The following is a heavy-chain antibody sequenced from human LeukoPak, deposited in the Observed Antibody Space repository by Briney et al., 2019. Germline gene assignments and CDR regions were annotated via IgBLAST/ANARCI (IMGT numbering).Heavy chain of an antibody. CDR1: GFTFSSYA. CDR2: ISGSGGST. Sequence: GGSLRLSCAASGFTFSSYAMSWVRQAPGKGLEWVSAISGSGGSTYYADSVKGRFTISRDNSKNTLYLQMNSLRAEDTAVYYCAKDEIVGATICYYYYYMDVWGKGTTVTVSS. J-gene: IGHJ6*03. CDR3: AKDEIVGATICYYYYYMDV. D-gene: IGHD1-26*01. V-gene: IGHV3-23*01.